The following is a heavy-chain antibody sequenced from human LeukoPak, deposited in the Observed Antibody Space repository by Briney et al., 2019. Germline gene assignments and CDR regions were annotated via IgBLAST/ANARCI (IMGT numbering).Heavy chain of an antibody. V-gene: IGHV3-21*01. CDR1: GFTFSSYS. CDR2: ISSSSSYI. D-gene: IGHD5-18*01. J-gene: IGHJ6*03. Sequence: GGSLRLSRAASGFTFSSYSMNWVRQAPGKGLEWVSSISSSSSYIYYADSVKGRFTISRDNAKNSLYLQMNSLRAEDTAVYYCARGLWGFSVYYYYYMDVWGKGTTVTVSS. CDR3: ARGLWGFSVYYYYYMDV.